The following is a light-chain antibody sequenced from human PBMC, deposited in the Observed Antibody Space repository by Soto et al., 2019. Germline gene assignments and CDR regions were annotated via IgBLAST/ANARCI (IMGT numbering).Light chain of an antibody. CDR2: SNN. Sequence: QAVVTQSPSASGTPGQRVTISCSGISSNIGSNPVNWYQQLPGTAPKLLIYSNNQRPSGVPDRFSGSKSGTSASLAISGLQSEDEADYFCAAWDDSLNGYVVFGGGTQLTVL. V-gene: IGLV1-44*01. CDR3: AAWDDSLNGYVV. CDR1: SSNIGSNP. J-gene: IGLJ2*01.